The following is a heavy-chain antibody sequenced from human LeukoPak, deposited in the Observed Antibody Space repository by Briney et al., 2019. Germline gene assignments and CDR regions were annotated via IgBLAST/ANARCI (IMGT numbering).Heavy chain of an antibody. Sequence: PSETLSLTCTVSGGSISSSSYYWGWIRQPPGKGLEWIGSIYYSGSTYYNPSLKSRVTISVDTSKNQFSLELSSVTAADTAVYYCARDTYYDFWSGYPEPLDYWGQGTLVTVSS. D-gene: IGHD3-3*01. CDR1: GGSISSSSYY. CDR3: ARDTYYDFWSGYPEPLDY. V-gene: IGHV4-39*02. J-gene: IGHJ4*02. CDR2: IYYSGST.